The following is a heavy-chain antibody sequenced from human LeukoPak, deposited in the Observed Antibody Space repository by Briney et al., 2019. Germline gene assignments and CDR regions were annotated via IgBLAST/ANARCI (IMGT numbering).Heavy chain of an antibody. J-gene: IGHJ4*02. Sequence: PGRSLRLSCAASGFTFSSYAMHWVRQAPGKGLEWVAVISYDGSNKYYADSVKGRFTISRDNSKNTLYLQMNSLRAEDTAVYYCAKVSGPDDYWGQGTLVTVSS. D-gene: IGHD3-10*01. V-gene: IGHV3-30-3*01. CDR3: AKVSGPDDY. CDR1: GFTFSSYA. CDR2: ISYDGSNK.